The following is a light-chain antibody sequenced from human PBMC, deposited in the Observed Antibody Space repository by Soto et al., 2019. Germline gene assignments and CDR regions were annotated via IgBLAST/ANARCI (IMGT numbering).Light chain of an antibody. Sequence: EIVLTQSPATLSLSPGERATLSCRASQSVSSSYLAWYQQNPGQAPRLVIYGASSRATGIPDRFSGSGSGTDFPLTISRLAPEDFAVYYRQQYGSPPTFGQGTKVDIK. CDR3: QQYGSPPT. CDR1: QSVSSSY. V-gene: IGKV3-20*01. CDR2: GAS. J-gene: IGKJ1*01.